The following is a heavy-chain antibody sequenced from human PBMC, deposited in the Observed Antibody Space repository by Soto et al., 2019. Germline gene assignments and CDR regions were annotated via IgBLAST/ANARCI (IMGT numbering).Heavy chain of an antibody. Sequence: GGSLRLSCAASGFTFSNAWMNWVRQAPGKGLEWVSAISGSGGSTYYADSVKGRFTISRDNSKNTLYLQMNSLRAEDTAVYYCARNRIAPPVPLDYWGQGTLVTVSS. V-gene: IGHV3-23*01. CDR1: GFTFSNAW. CDR2: ISGSGGST. D-gene: IGHD2-15*01. J-gene: IGHJ4*02. CDR3: ARNRIAPPVPLDY.